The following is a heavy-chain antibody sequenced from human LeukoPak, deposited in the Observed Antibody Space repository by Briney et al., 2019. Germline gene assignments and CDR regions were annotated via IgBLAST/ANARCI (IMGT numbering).Heavy chain of an antibody. V-gene: IGHV1-3*01. Sequence: GASVKVTCKASGYTFTSYAMHWVRQAPGQRREWMGWINAGNGNTKYSQKFQDRVTITRDTSASTAYMELSSLRSEDMAVYYCAQTYCSSTRCYPGAFDIWGQGTMVTVSS. CDR1: GYTFTSYA. J-gene: IGHJ3*02. D-gene: IGHD2-2*01. CDR3: AQTYCSSTRCYPGAFDI. CDR2: INAGNGNT.